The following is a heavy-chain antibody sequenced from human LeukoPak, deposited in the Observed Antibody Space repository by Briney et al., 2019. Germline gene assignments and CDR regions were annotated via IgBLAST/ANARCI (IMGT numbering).Heavy chain of an antibody. CDR3: AREGSSSSGEVPN. CDR2: IIPIFGTA. V-gene: IGHV1-69*13. Sequence: SVKVSCKASGGTFSSYAISWVRQAPGQGLEWMGGIIPIFGTANYAQKFQGGVTITADESTSTAYMELSSLRSEDTAVYYCAREGSSSSGEVPNWGQGTLVTASS. D-gene: IGHD6-6*01. J-gene: IGHJ4*02. CDR1: GGTFSSYA.